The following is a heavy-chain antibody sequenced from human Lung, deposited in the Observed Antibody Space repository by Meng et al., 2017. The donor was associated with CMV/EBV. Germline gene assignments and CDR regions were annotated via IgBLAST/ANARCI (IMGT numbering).Heavy chain of an antibody. V-gene: IGHV6-1*01. CDR3: ARVFGDITGYVFDY. CDR1: GDSVSSNSAT. J-gene: IGHJ4*02. D-gene: IGHD3-22*01. Sequence: SQXXSLTXAISGDSVSSNSATWNWIRQSPSRGLEWLGRTYYKSKWNHDYAVSVKSRISFNPDTSKNQFSLQLSSVTPEDTAVYYCARVFGDITGYVFDYWXQGKXVNGAS. CDR2: TYYKSKWNH.